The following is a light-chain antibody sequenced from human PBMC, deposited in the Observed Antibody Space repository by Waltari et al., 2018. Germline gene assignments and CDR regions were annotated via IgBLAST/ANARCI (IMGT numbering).Light chain of an antibody. CDR2: AAS. CDR3: QQTYSTPGLT. V-gene: IGKV1-39*01. J-gene: IGKJ4*01. CDR1: QSISSY. Sequence: DIQMTQSPSSLSASVGGRVTITCRASQSISSYLNWYQQKPGKAPKLLIYAASSLQSGVPSRFSGSGSGTDFALTITSLQPEDLGTYYCQQTYSTPGLTFGGGTKVAIK.